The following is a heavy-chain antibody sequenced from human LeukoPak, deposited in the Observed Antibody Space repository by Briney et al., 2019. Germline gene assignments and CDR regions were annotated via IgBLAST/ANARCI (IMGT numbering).Heavy chain of an antibody. CDR1: GASISTSY. J-gene: IGHJ4*02. CDR3: AKEGAAPGPDFDY. D-gene: IGHD6-13*01. CDR2: IYNSGIT. Sequence: PSETLSLTCTVSGASISTSYLSWIRQPAGRGLGWIGRIYNSGITNYNPSLKSRVTMSVDTSKSQFSLKLSSVTAADTAVYYCAKEGAAPGPDFDYWGQGILVTVSS. V-gene: IGHV4-4*07.